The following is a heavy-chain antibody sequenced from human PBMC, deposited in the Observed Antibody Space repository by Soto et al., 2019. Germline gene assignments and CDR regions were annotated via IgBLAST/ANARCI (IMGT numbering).Heavy chain of an antibody. V-gene: IGHV3-53*04. J-gene: IGHJ3*02. CDR1: GFTVSSNY. CDR2: IYSGGST. Sequence: GGSLRLSCAASGFTVSSNYMSWVRQAPGKGLEWVSVIYSGGSTYYADSVKGRFTISRHNSKNTLYLQMNSLRAEDTAVYYCERGIKYSSPPGAFDIWGQGTMVTVSS. CDR3: ERGIKYSSPPGAFDI. D-gene: IGHD6-6*01.